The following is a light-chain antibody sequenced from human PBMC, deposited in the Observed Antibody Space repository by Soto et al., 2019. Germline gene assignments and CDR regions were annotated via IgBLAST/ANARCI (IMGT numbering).Light chain of an antibody. V-gene: IGKV1-5*01. CDR3: QQYESYSPLT. J-gene: IGKJ4*01. CDR2: DAY. Sequence: DIQMTQSPSTLSASVGYRVTITCRSSQSLNNDLTWYQQKPGKAHKLLIYDAYSLESGVPSRFSGRRSGTEFTLTIAGLQPEDFATYYCQQYESYSPLTCGGGTTGDIK. CDR1: QSLNND.